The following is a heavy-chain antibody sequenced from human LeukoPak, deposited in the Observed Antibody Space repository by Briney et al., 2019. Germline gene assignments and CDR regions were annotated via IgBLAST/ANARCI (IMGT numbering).Heavy chain of an antibody. CDR3: ARGGISIFGVVIYMDV. Sequence: SETLSLTCAVYGGSFSGYYWSWIRQPPGKGLEWIGEINHSGSTNYNPSLKSRVTISVDTSKNQFSLKLSSVTAEDTALYYCARGGISIFGVVIYMDVWGKGTTVTVSS. J-gene: IGHJ6*03. CDR1: GGSFSGYY. V-gene: IGHV4-34*01. D-gene: IGHD3-3*01. CDR2: INHSGST.